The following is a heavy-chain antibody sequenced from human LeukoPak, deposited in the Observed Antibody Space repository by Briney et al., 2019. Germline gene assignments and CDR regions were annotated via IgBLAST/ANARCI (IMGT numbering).Heavy chain of an antibody. Sequence: GESLKISCKGSGYTFTNSWIGGVRQTPGKGLEWMGSIYPGDSDTRYSPSFQGQVTISVDKSISTAYLQWSSLKASNTAMYYCTIRAYSYEYFSFWGQGTLVTVSS. CDR3: TIRAYSYEYFSF. CDR1: GYTFTNSW. D-gene: IGHD5-18*01. CDR2: IYPGDSDT. J-gene: IGHJ4*02. V-gene: IGHV5-51*01.